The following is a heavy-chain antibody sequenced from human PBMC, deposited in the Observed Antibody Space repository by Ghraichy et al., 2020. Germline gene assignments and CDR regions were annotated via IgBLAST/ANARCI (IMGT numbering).Heavy chain of an antibody. D-gene: IGHD3-22*01. Sequence: GESLNISCGVSGFTFGNYAMSWVRQAPGKGLEWVSTIDGRGEKTYYADPVKGRFTISRDNSKNTLYLQMNSLRVEDTASYYCAKDGYGTVDYWGQGTRVTVSS. CDR2: IDGRGEKT. V-gene: IGHV3-23*01. CDR1: GFTFGNYA. CDR3: AKDGYGTVDY. J-gene: IGHJ4*02.